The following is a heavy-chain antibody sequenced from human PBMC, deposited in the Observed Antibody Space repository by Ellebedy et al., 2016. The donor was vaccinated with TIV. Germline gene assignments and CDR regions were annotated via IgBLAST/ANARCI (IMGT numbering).Heavy chain of an antibody. D-gene: IGHD1-26*01. CDR2: IYYTGIT. CDR1: GGSISPYH. CDR3: ARYSEETPTRHFQH. Sequence: GSLRLSCTVSGGSISPYHWTWVRQPPGKGLEWIGWIYYTGITSYNPSLKSRVTISLDTSNKKFSLRLNSVTAADTAVYYCARYSEETPTRHFQHWGQGTLVTVSS. J-gene: IGHJ1*01. V-gene: IGHV4-59*01.